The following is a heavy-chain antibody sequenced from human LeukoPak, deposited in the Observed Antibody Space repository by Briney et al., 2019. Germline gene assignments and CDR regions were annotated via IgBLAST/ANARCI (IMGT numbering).Heavy chain of an antibody. D-gene: IGHD2-15*01. CDR2: IYYSGST. J-gene: IGHJ6*02. CDR1: GGSISSSSYY. CDR3: ARCVVATGWYRGYYYGMDV. Sequence: SETLSLTCTVSGGSISSSSYYWGWIRQPPGKGLEWIGSIYYSGSTYYNPSLKSRVTISADTSKNQFSLKLSSVTAADAAVYYCARCVVATGWYRGYYYGMDVWGQGTTVTVSS. V-gene: IGHV4-39*01.